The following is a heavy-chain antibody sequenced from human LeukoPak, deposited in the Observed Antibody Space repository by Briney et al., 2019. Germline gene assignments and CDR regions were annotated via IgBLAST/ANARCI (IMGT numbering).Heavy chain of an antibody. D-gene: IGHD4-17*01. V-gene: IGHV4-34*01. CDR3: ARGWDYGDYDAGTSDWFDP. Sequence: SETLSLTCAVYGRSFSGYYWSWIRQPPGKGLEWIGEINHSGSTNYNPSLKSRVTISVDTSKNQFSLKLSSVTAADTAVYYCARGWDYGDYDAGTSDWFDPWGQGTLVTVSS. CDR1: GRSFSGYY. J-gene: IGHJ5*02. CDR2: INHSGST.